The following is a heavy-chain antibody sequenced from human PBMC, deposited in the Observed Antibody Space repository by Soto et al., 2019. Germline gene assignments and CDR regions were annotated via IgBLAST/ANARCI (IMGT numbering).Heavy chain of an antibody. CDR3: VRDPQRNDY. CDR1: GYSFTSYG. J-gene: IGHJ4*02. Sequence: GPEVKKPGASVKVSCKASGYSFTSYGVSWVRQAPGQGLEWIGWISANSGNTDDAQKFRGRVTMTTETSTSTAYMDLRSLRSDDTAVYYCVRDPQRNDYWGQGTLVTVSS. V-gene: IGHV1-18*04. D-gene: IGHD6-25*01. CDR2: ISANSGNT.